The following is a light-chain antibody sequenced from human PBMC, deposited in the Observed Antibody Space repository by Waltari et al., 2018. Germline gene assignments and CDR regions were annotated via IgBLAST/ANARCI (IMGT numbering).Light chain of an antibody. Sequence: DIQMTQSPSTLSASVGDRVTMTCRASQSMNKWLAWYQQKAGEAPHLLIYEASTLESGVPSRFSAGRSGTEFTLTISSLQPDDFATYFCLQYSTRSWTFGQGTRVQI. J-gene: IGKJ1*01. V-gene: IGKV1-5*03. CDR2: EAS. CDR3: LQYSTRSWT. CDR1: QSMNKW.